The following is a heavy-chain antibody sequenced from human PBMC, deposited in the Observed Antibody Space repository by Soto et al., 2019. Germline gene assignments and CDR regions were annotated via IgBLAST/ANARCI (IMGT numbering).Heavy chain of an antibody. Sequence: QVQLVQSGAEVKKPGSSVKVSCKASGGTFSSYAISWVRQAPGQGLEWMGGIIPIFGTANYAQKFQGRVTITAAESTRTAYMELSSLRAEDRAVYYCARDPAGSYGSGRGSRGFDYWGQGTLVTFSS. CDR3: ARDPAGSYGSGRGSRGFDY. V-gene: IGHV1-69*01. J-gene: IGHJ4*02. CDR2: IIPIFGTA. D-gene: IGHD3-10*01. CDR1: GGTFSSYA.